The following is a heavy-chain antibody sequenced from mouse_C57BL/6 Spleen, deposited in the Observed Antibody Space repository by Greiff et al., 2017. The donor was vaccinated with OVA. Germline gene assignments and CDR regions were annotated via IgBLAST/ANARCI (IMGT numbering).Heavy chain of an antibody. V-gene: IGHV5-6*01. J-gene: IGHJ2*01. CDR1: GFTFSSYG. Sequence: EVNVVESGGDLVKPGGSLKLSCAASGFTFSSYGMSWVRQTPDKRLEWVATISSGGSYTYYPDSVKGRFTISRDNAKNTLYLQMSSLKSEDTAMYYCARHPTGNYFDYWGQGTTLTVSS. D-gene: IGHD4-1*02. CDR2: ISSGGSYT. CDR3: ARHPTGNYFDY.